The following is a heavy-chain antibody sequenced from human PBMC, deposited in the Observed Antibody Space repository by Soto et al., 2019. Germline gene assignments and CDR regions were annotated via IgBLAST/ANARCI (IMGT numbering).Heavy chain of an antibody. Sequence: ASVKVSCKASGYTFTSYGISWVRQAPGQGLEWMGWISAYNGNTNYAQKLQGRVTMTTDTSTSTAYMELRSLRSDDTAVYYCARGRSYDFWSGYLSGFDYWGQGTLVTAPQ. D-gene: IGHD3-3*01. V-gene: IGHV1-18*01. CDR2: ISAYNGNT. CDR1: GYTFTSYG. J-gene: IGHJ4*02. CDR3: ARGRSYDFWSGYLSGFDY.